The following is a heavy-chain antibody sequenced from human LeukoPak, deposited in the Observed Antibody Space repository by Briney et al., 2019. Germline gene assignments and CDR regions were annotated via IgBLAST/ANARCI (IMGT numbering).Heavy chain of an antibody. J-gene: IGHJ4*02. CDR2: ISYDGSNK. CDR3: ARDQATYSNYVAWGDY. D-gene: IGHD4-11*01. V-gene: IGHV3-30-3*01. Sequence: PGGSLRLSCAASGFTFSSYAMSWVRQAPGKGLEWVAVISYDGSNKYYADSVKGRFTISRDNSKNTLYLQMNSLRAEDTAVYYCARDQATYSNYVAWGDYWGQGTLVTVSS. CDR1: GFTFSSYA.